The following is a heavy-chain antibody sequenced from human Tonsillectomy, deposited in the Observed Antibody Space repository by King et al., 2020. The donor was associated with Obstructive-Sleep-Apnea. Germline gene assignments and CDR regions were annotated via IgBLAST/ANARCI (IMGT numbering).Heavy chain of an antibody. D-gene: IGHD1-14*01. CDR2: IFPGDSDT. J-gene: IGHJ4*02. CDR3: ARTRRVGYNRGWSSY. V-gene: IGHV5-51*01. CDR1: GYSFNTYW. Sequence: VQLVESGAEVRKPGESLKISCKTSGYSFNTYWIGWVRQMPGKGLEWMGIIFPGDSDTRYSPSFQGQVTISADRSTTTAYLQWGSLKASDTAMYYCARTRRVGYNRGWSSYWGQGTLVTVSS.